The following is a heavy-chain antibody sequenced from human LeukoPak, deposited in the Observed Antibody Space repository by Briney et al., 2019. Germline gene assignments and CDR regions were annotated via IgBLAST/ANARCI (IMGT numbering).Heavy chain of an antibody. CDR1: GFTFSSYW. V-gene: IGHV3-7*01. CDR2: IKHDGSEK. CDR3: ARRLGLGFGEYSNNWFDP. J-gene: IGHJ5*02. D-gene: IGHD3-10*01. Sequence: GGSLRLSCAASGFTFSSYWMSWVRQAPEKGLEWVANIKHDGSEKYYVDSVKGRFTISRDNAKNSLYLQMNSLRAEDTAVYYCARRLGLGFGEYSNNWFDPWGQGTLVTVSS.